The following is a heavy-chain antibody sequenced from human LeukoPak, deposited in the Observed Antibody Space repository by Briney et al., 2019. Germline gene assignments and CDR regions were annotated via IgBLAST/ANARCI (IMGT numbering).Heavy chain of an antibody. V-gene: IGHV3-30*01. J-gene: IGHJ4*02. CDR1: GFTFSSYA. D-gene: IGHD3-10*01. Sequence: GGSLRLSCAASGFTFSSYAMHWVRQAPGKGLEWVAVISYDGSNKYYADSVKGRFTISRDNSKNTLYLQMNSLRAEDTAVYYCAKSRKAYYYGSGSHQPFDYWGQGTLVTVSS. CDR2: ISYDGSNK. CDR3: AKSRKAYYYGSGSHQPFDY.